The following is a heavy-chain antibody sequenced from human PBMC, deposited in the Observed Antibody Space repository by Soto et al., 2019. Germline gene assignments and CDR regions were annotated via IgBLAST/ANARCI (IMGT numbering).Heavy chain of an antibody. J-gene: IGHJ4*02. CDR2: VSGSGHST. Sequence: GGSLRLSCAASGFTFSSYAMNWVRQAPGKGLEWVSVVSGSGHSTNYADSVKGRFTISRDNSKNTLYLQMNSLRAEDTAVYYCAKDRYYDRSLDCWGQGTLVTVSS. CDR1: GFTFSSYA. D-gene: IGHD3-22*01. CDR3: AKDRYYDRSLDC. V-gene: IGHV3-23*01.